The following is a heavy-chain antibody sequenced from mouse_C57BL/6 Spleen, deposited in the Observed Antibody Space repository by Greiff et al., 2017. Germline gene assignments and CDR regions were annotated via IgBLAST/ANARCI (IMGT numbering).Heavy chain of an antibody. CDR2: ISYDGSN. CDR3: ARNGSPLLPSHWYFDV. V-gene: IGHV3-6*01. CDR1: GYSITSGYY. Sequence: DVQLQESGPGLVKPSQSLSLTCSVTGYSITSGYYWNWIRQFPGNKLEWMGYISYDGSNNYNPSLKNRISITRDTSKNQFFLKLNSVTTEDTATYYCARNGSPLLPSHWYFDVWGTGTTVTVSS. D-gene: IGHD1-2*01. J-gene: IGHJ1*03.